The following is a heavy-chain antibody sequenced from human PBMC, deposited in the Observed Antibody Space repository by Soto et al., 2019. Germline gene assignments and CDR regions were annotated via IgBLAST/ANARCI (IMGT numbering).Heavy chain of an antibody. CDR2: ISYSGST. D-gene: IGHD2-2*01. V-gene: IGHV4-30-4*01. CDR1: GGSISSGNYY. J-gene: IGHJ5*02. Sequence: SETLSLTCTVSGGSISSGNYYWSWILQPPGKGLEWIGFISYSGSTYYNASLKSRVTISVDRSKNQFSLKLSSVTAADTAVYYCARVPDRWGQGTLVTVSS. CDR3: ARVPDR.